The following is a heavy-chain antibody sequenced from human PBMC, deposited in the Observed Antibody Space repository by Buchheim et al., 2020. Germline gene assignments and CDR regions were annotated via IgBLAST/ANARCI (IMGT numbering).Heavy chain of an antibody. J-gene: IGHJ4*02. CDR2: ISGSGGST. D-gene: IGHD1-26*01. CDR3: AKKYGGRCYFFRHLDY. V-gene: IGHV3-23*04. CDR1: GFTFSSYA. Sequence: EVQLVESGGGLVQPGGSLRLSCAASGFTFSSYAMSWVRQAPGKGLEWVSAISGSGGSTYYADSVKGRFTISRDNSKNTLYLEMNSLGAEDTAGNFLAKKYGGRCYFFRHLDYWGQGTL.